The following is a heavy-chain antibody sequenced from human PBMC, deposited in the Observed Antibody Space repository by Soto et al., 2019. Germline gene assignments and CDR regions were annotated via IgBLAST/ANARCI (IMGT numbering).Heavy chain of an antibody. CDR3: ARPHGSSRMGAFDI. V-gene: IGHV4-39*01. CDR2: IYYSGST. J-gene: IGHJ3*02. CDR1: GGSISSSSYY. D-gene: IGHD1-26*01. Sequence: QLQLQESGPGLVKPSETLSLTCTVSGGSISSSSYYWGWIRQPPGKGLEWIGSIYYSGSTYYNPSLKSRVTISVDTSKNQFSLKLSSVTAADTAVYYCARPHGSSRMGAFDIWGQGTMVTVSS.